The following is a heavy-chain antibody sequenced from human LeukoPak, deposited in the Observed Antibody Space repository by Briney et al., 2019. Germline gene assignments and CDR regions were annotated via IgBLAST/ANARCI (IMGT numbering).Heavy chain of an antibody. D-gene: IGHD5-24*01. CDR3: ARAIGYNYADY. CDR1: GFTFDDYG. Sequence: PGGSLRLSCAASGFTFDDYGMSWVRQAPGKGLEWVSGINWNGGSTGHADSVKGRFTISRDSAKNSLYLQMNSLRAEDTALYYCARAIGYNYADYWGQGTLVTVSS. CDR2: INWNGGST. J-gene: IGHJ4*02. V-gene: IGHV3-20*04.